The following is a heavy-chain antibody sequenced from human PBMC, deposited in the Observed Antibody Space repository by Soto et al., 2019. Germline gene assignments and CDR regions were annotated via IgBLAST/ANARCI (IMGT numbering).Heavy chain of an antibody. CDR3: ARASKRRGNSYGPDF. CDR2: IYHSGST. D-gene: IGHD5-18*01. CDR1: GGSISSSNW. V-gene: IGHV4-4*02. Sequence: SETLSLTCAVSGGSISSSNWWSWVRQPPGKGLEWSGEIYHSGSTNYNPSLNSRITISVDKSKNQFCLKLSSVTAADTAVYYCARASKRRGNSYGPDFWAQGPLVTVSS. J-gene: IGHJ4*02.